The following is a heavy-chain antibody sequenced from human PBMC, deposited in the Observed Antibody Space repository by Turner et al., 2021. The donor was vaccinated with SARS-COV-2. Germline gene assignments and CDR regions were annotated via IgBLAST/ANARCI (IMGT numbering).Heavy chain of an antibody. V-gene: IGHV3-9*01. CDR2: ISWNSGTI. CDR1: GFTFDDCA. D-gene: IGHD6-6*01. CDR3: AKLAARSAYYYYGMDV. J-gene: IGHJ6*02. Sequence: EVQLVESGGGLVQPGRSLRLSCAASGFTFDDCAMHWVRQAPGKGLEWVSGISWNSGTIDYADSVKGRFTISRDNAKNSLYLQMNSLRAEDTALYYCAKLAARSAYYYYGMDVWGQGTTVTVSS.